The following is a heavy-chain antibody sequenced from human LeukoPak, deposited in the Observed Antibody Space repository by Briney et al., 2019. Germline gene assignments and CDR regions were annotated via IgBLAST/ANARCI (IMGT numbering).Heavy chain of an antibody. Sequence: GASVKVSCKASGYTFISYHIYWVRQAPGQGLEWMVSINPGGGSTKYTQKFRGRVSMTRDMSTSTVFMELSSLRSEDTAVYYCARERGYGKGDYYYFYMDVWGKGTTVTVSS. CDR1: GYTFISYH. J-gene: IGHJ6*03. V-gene: IGHV1-46*01. D-gene: IGHD2-15*01. CDR3: ARERGYGKGDYYYFYMDV. CDR2: INPGGGST.